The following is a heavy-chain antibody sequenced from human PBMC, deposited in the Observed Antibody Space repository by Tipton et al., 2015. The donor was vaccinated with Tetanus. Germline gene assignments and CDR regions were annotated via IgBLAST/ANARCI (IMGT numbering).Heavy chain of an antibody. CDR3: ARVGLVMAARRRNWFDP. CDR1: GGSSSGYY. CDR2: ITDSGST. D-gene: IGHD6-6*01. J-gene: IGHJ5*02. V-gene: IGHV4-34*01. Sequence: TLSLTCTVYGGSSSGYYWNWIRQPPGKGLEWIGEITDSGSTSYNPALKSRVTISVDPSKNQFSLKLSSVTAADTAVYYCARVGLVMAARRRNWFDPWGQGTLVTVSS.